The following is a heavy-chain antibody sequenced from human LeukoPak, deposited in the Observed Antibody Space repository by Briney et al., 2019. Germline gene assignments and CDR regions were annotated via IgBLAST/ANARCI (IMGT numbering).Heavy chain of an antibody. J-gene: IGHJ6*04. Sequence: PSETLSLTCAVYGGSFSGYYWSWIRQPPGKGLEWIGEINHSGSTNYNPSLKSRVTISVDTSKNQFSLKLSSVTAAGTAVYYCARIQRRKTYYDFWSGLDVWGKGTTVTVSS. CDR2: INHSGST. CDR1: GGSFSGYY. D-gene: IGHD3-3*01. V-gene: IGHV4-34*01. CDR3: ARIQRRKTYYDFWSGLDV.